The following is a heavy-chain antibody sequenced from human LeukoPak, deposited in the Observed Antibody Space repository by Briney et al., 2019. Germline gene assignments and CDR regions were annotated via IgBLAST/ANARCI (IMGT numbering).Heavy chain of an antibody. J-gene: IGHJ4*02. CDR3: ASGRWLHVIDY. CDR1: GFIFSNYA. V-gene: IGHV3-23*01. Sequence: PGGSLRLSCATSGFIFSNYAANWVRQAPGKGLEWVSIISGGGDTTYYTHSVKGRFTLSTDNAKNSLYLQMNSLRAEDTAVYYCASGRWLHVIDYWGQGTLVTVSS. D-gene: IGHD5-24*01. CDR2: ISGGGDTT.